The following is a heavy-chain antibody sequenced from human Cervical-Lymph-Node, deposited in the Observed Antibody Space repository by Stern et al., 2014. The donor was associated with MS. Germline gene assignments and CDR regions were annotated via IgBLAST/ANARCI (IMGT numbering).Heavy chain of an antibody. Sequence: QVQLVQSGAEVKKPGASVKVSCKASGDTFTNYYIHWVRQAPGQGLEWMGIINLSDGSTGHAPKFQGRLAMTSDTSTSTVYMELSSLISEDTAVYYCARKLPPDTPMTDYYYGLDVWGQGTTVTVSS. CDR1: GDTFTNYY. CDR3: ARKLPPDTPMTDYYYGLDV. D-gene: IGHD5-18*01. J-gene: IGHJ6*02. CDR2: INLSDGST. V-gene: IGHV1-46*01.